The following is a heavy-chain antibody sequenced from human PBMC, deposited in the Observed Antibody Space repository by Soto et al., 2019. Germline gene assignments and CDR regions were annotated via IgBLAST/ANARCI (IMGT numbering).Heavy chain of an antibody. D-gene: IGHD1-20*01. CDR1: GFTFSSYE. CDR2: ISSSGSTI. V-gene: IGHV3-48*03. J-gene: IGHJ4*02. Sequence: SLRLSCAASGFTFSSYEMNWVRQAPGKGLEWVSYISSSGSTIYYADSVKGRFTISRDNAKNSLYLQMNSLRAEDTAVYYCTRDSITGTLPANFDYWGQGTLVTVSS. CDR3: TRDSITGTLPANFDY.